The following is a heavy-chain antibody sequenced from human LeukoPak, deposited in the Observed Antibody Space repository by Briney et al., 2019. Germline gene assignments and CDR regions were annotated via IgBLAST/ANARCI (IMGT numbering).Heavy chain of an antibody. D-gene: IGHD6-19*01. Sequence: SETLSLTCSVSGGSISSSSYYWGCIRQPPGKGLEWIGSIYYSGSTYYNPSLKSRVTISVDTSKNHFSLKVSSVTAADTAVYSCARWYSSGWYYFDYWGQGTLVTVST. J-gene: IGHJ4*02. CDR2: IYYSGST. CDR1: GGSISSSSYY. V-gene: IGHV4-39*02. CDR3: ARWYSSGWYYFDY.